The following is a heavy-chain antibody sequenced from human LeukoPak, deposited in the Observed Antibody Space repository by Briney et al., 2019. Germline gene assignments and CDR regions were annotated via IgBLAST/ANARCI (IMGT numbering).Heavy chain of an antibody. CDR2: IYYSGST. Sequence: SETLSLTRTVSGGSISSSSYYWGWIRQPPGKGLEWIGSIYYSGSTYYNPSLKSRVTISVDTSKNQFSLKLSSVTAADTAVYYCQGGQWLKGGYWGQGTLVTVSS. CDR1: GGSISSSSYY. V-gene: IGHV4-39*07. D-gene: IGHD6-19*01. J-gene: IGHJ4*02. CDR3: QGGQWLKGGY.